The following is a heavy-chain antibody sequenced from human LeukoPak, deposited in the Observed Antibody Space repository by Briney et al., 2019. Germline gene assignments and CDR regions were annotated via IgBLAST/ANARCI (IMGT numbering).Heavy chain of an antibody. Sequence: GESLKISCKGSGYSFTNYWIGWVRQMPGEGLEWMGIIYPADSDTRYSPSFQGQVTISADKSINTAYLQWSSLKASDTAMYYCARPLLYSGNYYFDYWGQGTLVTVSS. D-gene: IGHD1-26*01. CDR2: IYPADSDT. CDR1: GYSFTNYW. CDR3: ARPLLYSGNYYFDY. J-gene: IGHJ4*02. V-gene: IGHV5-51*01.